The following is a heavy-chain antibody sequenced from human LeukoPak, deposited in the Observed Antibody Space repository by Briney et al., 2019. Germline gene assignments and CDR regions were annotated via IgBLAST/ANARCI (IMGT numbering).Heavy chain of an antibody. CDR3: ARDGGLSGGFDN. V-gene: IGHV4-59*01. J-gene: IGHJ4*02. CDR2: IYYSGST. CDR1: GGSISSYY. Sequence: SETVSLTCTVSGGSISSYYWSWVRQPPGKGLEWIGYIYYSGSTKSNPSLKSRVTISVDTSKKQVSLKLTSVTAADSAVYYCARDGGLSGGFDNWGQGTLVTVFS. D-gene: IGHD2-15*01.